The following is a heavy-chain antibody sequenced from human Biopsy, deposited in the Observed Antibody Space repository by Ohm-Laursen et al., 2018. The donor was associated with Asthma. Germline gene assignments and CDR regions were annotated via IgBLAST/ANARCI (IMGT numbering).Heavy chain of an antibody. Sequence: SLRLSCAAPGSTFSSYGMHWVRQAPGKGLEWVAVIWYDGSNKYYADSVRGRFTVSRDNSRNTLYLQLNSLRAEDTAVYYCAKDARSYIRNYHDIDFWGQGTLVTVAS. J-gene: IGHJ4*02. D-gene: IGHD1-7*01. CDR2: IWYDGSNK. CDR3: AKDARSYIRNYHDIDF. V-gene: IGHV3-33*06. CDR1: GSTFSSYG.